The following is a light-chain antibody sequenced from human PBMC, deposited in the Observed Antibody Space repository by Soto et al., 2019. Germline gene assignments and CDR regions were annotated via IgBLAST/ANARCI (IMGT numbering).Light chain of an antibody. Sequence: EVVLTQSPATLYVSPGDMATLSCRASQSVSRNLAWYQQKPGQAPRLLIYGASTRATGVPARFSGSGSATEFTLSISSLQSEDVAVYYCQQYGDWPPETFGQGTKLEI. CDR3: QQYGDWPPET. CDR1: QSVSRN. V-gene: IGKV3-15*01. CDR2: GAS. J-gene: IGKJ2*01.